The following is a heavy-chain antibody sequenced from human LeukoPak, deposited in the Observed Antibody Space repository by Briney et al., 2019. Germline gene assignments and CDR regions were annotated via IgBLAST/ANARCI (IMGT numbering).Heavy chain of an antibody. CDR3: ARDESSGWKY. CDR1: GFTFSSYG. CDR2: IWYDGSNK. V-gene: IGHV3-33*01. Sequence: GRSLRLSCAASGFTFSSYGMHWVRQAPGKGLEWVAVIWYDGSNKYYADYVKGRFTISRDNSKNTLYLQLNSLRAEDTAVYYCARDESSGWKYWGQGTLVTVSS. D-gene: IGHD6-19*01. J-gene: IGHJ4*02.